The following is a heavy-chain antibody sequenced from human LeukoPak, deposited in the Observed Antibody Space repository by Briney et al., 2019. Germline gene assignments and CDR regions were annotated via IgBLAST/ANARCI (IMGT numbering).Heavy chain of an antibody. CDR3: AIDGAAGIGY. CDR2: IYYSGGT. CDR1: GGSISSYY. J-gene: IGHJ4*02. D-gene: IGHD6-13*01. V-gene: IGHV4-59*01. Sequence: SETLSLTCTVSGGSISSYYWSWIRQPSGKGPEWIGYIYYSGGTNYNPSLKSRVTISVDTSKNQFSLKLSSVTAADTAVYYCAIDGAAGIGYWGQGTLVTVSS.